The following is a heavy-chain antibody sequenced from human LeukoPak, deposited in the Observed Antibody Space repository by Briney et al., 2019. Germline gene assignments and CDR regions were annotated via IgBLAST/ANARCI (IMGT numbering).Heavy chain of an antibody. CDR3: VRVSTSNWYFDL. D-gene: IGHD2-2*01. V-gene: IGHV1-2*02. J-gene: IGHJ2*01. CDR2: INPNSGGT. Sequence: ASVKVSCKASGYTFTGYYMHWVRQAPGQGLEWMGWINPNSGGTNYAQKFQGRVTMTRDTSISTAYMELSRLRSDDTAVYYCVRVSTSNWYFDLWGRGTLVTVSS. CDR1: GYTFTGYY.